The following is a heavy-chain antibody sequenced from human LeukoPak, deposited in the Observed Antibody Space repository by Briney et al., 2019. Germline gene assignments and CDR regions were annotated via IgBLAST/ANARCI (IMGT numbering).Heavy chain of an antibody. J-gene: IGHJ4*02. CDR2: IYYSGST. Sequence: SETLSLTCTVSGGSISSSSYYWGWIRQPPGKGLEWIGSIYYSGSTYYNPSLKRRVTISVDTSKNQFSLKLSSVTAADTAVYYCARRYSGSYLARAFDYWGQGTLVTVSS. D-gene: IGHD3-10*01. CDR3: ARRYSGSYLARAFDY. CDR1: GGSISSSSYY. V-gene: IGHV4-39*01.